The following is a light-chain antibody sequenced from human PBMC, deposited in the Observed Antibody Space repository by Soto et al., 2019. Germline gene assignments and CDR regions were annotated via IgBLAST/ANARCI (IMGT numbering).Light chain of an antibody. CDR3: QKRSNWLFT. CDR1: QSVSIH. Sequence: IVMTQSPDSLAVSLGERATLSCRASQSVSIHLAWYQQKPGQAPRLLIYGESNRATGITDRLSGSGSGTDLTITIRRLEPEDFAVYYCQKRSNWLFTFGQGTRLEIK. J-gene: IGKJ5*01. V-gene: IGKV3-11*01. CDR2: GES.